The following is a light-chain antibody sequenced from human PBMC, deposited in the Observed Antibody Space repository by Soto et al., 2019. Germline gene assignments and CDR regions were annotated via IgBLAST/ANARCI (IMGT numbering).Light chain of an antibody. CDR2: KAS. V-gene: IGKV1-5*03. CDR3: HQYNSYSYT. CDR1: QSISSW. Sequence: DIQMTQSPSTLSASVGDRVTITCRASQSISSWLAWYQQKPGKAPKLLIYKASSLESGVPSRFSGSGSGTELTITISSRQPDDFATYYCHQYNSYSYTFGQGTKLEIK. J-gene: IGKJ2*01.